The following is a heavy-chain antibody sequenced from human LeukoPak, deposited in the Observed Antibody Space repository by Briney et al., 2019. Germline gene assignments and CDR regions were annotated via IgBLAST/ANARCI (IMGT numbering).Heavy chain of an antibody. V-gene: IGHV7-4-1*02. CDR2: INTNTGNP. J-gene: IGHJ4*02. CDR3: ARDDVADSGYSSGWYRRYFDY. D-gene: IGHD6-19*01. CDR1: GYTFTSYA. Sequence: GASVKVSCKASGYTFTSYAMNWVRQAPGQGLEWMGWINTNTGNPTYAQGFTGRFVFSLDTSVSTAYLQISSLKAEDTAVYYCARDDVADSGYSSGWYRRYFDYWGQGTLVTVSS.